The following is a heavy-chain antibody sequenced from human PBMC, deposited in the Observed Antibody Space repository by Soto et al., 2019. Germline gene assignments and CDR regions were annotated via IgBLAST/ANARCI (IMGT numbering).Heavy chain of an antibody. V-gene: IGHV4-34*01. Sequence: SETLSLTCAVYGGSFSGYYWSWIRQPPGKGLEWIGEINHSGSTNYNPSLKSRVTISVDTSKNQFSLKLSSVTAADTAVYYCARGSMRGYCSSTSCYTHYYYYGMDVRGQGTTVTVS. CDR1: GGSFSGYY. J-gene: IGHJ6*02. CDR3: ARGSMRGYCSSTSCYTHYYYYGMDV. D-gene: IGHD2-2*02. CDR2: INHSGST.